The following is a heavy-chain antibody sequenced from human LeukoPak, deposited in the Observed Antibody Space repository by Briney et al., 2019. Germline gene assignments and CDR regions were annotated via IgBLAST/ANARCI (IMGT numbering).Heavy chain of an antibody. CDR2: INHSGST. CDR3: XXVGXPLVTVFAWXDP. CDR1: GGSXSGYY. J-gene: IGHJ5*02. D-gene: IGHD1-14*01. V-gene: IGHV4-34*01. Sequence: YGGSXSGYYWSWIRQPPGKGLEWVGEINHSGSTNYNPSLKSRVTISVDTYKNQFSLNLTSVTAADTAIYYCXXVGXPLVTVFAWXDPWGQGTXVTVSS.